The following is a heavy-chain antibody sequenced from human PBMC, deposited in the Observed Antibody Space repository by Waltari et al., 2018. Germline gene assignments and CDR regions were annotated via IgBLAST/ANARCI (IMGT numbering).Heavy chain of an antibody. V-gene: IGHV3-66*02. CDR2: IYSGGST. CDR1: GFTVSSNY. Sequence: EVQLVESGGGLVQPGGSLRLSCAASGFTVSSNYMSWVRQAPGKGLEWVSVIYSGGSTYYADSVKGRFTISRDNSKNTLYLQMNSLRAEDTAVYYCAREGHWFGERNYYFDYWGQGTLVTVSS. CDR3: AREGHWFGERNYYFDY. J-gene: IGHJ4*02. D-gene: IGHD3-10*01.